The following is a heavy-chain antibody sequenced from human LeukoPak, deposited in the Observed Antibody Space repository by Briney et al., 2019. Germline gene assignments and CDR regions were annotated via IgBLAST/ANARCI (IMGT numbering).Heavy chain of an antibody. CDR2: IYYTGST. V-gene: IGHV4-59*01. CDR3: ARGFYGSGSYSPPYYYMDV. J-gene: IGHJ6*03. CDR1: GGSISTYY. Sequence: SETLSLTCTVSGGSISTYYWSWIRQPPGKGLEWIGYIYYTGSTNYNPSLKSRVTISVDTSKNQFSLKLSSVTAADTAVYYCARGFYGSGSYSPPYYYMDVWGKGTTVTISS. D-gene: IGHD3-10*01.